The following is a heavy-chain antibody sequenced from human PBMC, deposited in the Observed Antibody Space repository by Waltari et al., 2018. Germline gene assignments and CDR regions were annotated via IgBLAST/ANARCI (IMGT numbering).Heavy chain of an antibody. D-gene: IGHD3-10*01. CDR3: ARDLNGSGRPFDY. J-gene: IGHJ4*02. CDR2: FYSSGNN. Sequence: QVQLQESGPGLVKPSETLSPTCTVPGVSISTYYWSWIRQPAGKGLEGIGGFYSSGNNNYSPSLKSRVTMSVDTSKNQFSLKLTSVTAADTAVYYCARDLNGSGRPFDYWGQGTLVTVSS. CDR1: GVSISTYY. V-gene: IGHV4-4*07.